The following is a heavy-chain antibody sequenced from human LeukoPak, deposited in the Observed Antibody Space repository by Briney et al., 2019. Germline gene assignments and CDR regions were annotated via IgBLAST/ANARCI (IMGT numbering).Heavy chain of an antibody. Sequence: SETLSLTCAVYGGSFSGYYWSWIRQPPGKGLEWIGEINHSGSTNYNPSLKSRVTISVDTSKNQFSLKLSSVTAADTAVYYCARDQGDAYGELDYWGQGTLVTVSS. CDR3: ARDQGDAYGELDY. V-gene: IGHV4-34*01. CDR2: INHSGST. D-gene: IGHD5-24*01. J-gene: IGHJ4*02. CDR1: GGSFSGYY.